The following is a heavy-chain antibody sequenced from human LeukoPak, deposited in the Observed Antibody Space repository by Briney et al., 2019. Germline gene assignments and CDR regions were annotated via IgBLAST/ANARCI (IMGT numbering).Heavy chain of an antibody. V-gene: IGHV3-64*01. Sequence: PGGSLRLSCAASGFTFSSYAMHWVRQAPGKGLEYVSAISSNGGSTYYANSVKGRFTISRDNPKNTLYLQMGSLRAEDMAVYYCARGPDWYAFDIWGQGTMVTVSS. CDR1: GFTFSSYA. D-gene: IGHD2-21*01. CDR3: ARGPDWYAFDI. J-gene: IGHJ3*02. CDR2: ISSNGGST.